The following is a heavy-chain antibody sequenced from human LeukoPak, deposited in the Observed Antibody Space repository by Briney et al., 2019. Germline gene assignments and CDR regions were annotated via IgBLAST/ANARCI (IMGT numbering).Heavy chain of an antibody. CDR1: GYTFTGYY. CDR2: INPNSGGT. CDR3: ARDMLVRPSYYDSSGPADY. V-gene: IGHV1-2*02. J-gene: IGHJ4*02. D-gene: IGHD3-22*01. Sequence: ASVKVSCKASGYTFTGYYMHWVRQAPGQGLEWMGWINPNSGGTNYAQKFQGRVTMTRDTSISTAYMELSRLRSDDTAVYYCARDMLVRPSYYDSSGPADYWGQGTLVTVSS.